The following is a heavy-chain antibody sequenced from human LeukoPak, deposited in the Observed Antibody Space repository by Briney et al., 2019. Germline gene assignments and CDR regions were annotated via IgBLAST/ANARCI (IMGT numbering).Heavy chain of an antibody. CDR1: GGSISSYY. CDR2: IYYSGST. Sequence: SETLSLTCTVSGGSISSYYWSWIRQPPGRGLEWIGYIYYSGSTNYNPSLKSRVTISVDTSKNQFSLKLSSVTAADTAVYYCARAGDAFDIWGQGTMVTVSS. V-gene: IGHV4-59*01. J-gene: IGHJ3*02. CDR3: ARAGDAFDI.